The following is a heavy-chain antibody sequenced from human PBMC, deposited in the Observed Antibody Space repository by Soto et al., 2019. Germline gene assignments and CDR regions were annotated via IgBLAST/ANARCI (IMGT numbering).Heavy chain of an antibody. J-gene: IGHJ6*02. V-gene: IGHV4-61*01. CDR3: AGDGSWSSGMDV. CDR2: VYHTGRT. CDR1: GGSFKSGSYS. Sequence: PSETLSLTCTVPGGSFKSGSYSWSWIRQPPGKGLEWIGYVYHTGRTSYNPSLKSRVSISMDTSKNQFSLNLDSVTAADTAVYYCAGDGSWSSGMDVWGQGTTVTVSS. D-gene: IGHD6-13*01.